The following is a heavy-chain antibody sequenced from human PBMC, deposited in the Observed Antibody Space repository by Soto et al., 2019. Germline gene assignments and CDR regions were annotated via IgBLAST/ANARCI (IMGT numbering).Heavy chain of an antibody. CDR2: INPGSGST. D-gene: IGHD1-26*01. CDR3: ARGGFSGSPTDY. CDR1: GYTFINYA. V-gene: IGHV1-3*01. J-gene: IGHJ4*02. Sequence: GASVKVSCKASGYTFINYAVHWVRQAPGQSLEWMGWINPGSGSTKYSQKFQGRVTMTRDISANIGYMELNNLRSEDTAVYYCARGGFSGSPTDYWGQGTLVTVSS.